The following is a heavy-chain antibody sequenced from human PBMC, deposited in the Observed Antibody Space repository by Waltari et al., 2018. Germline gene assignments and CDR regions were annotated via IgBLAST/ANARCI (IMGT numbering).Heavy chain of an antibody. J-gene: IGHJ4*02. CDR2: IIPIFGTA. D-gene: IGHD3-9*01. V-gene: IGHV1-69*14. CDR3: ARVHYDILTGFLSSFDY. Sequence: QVQLVQSGAEVKKPGSSVKVSCKASGGTFSSYAISWVRQAPGQGLEWMGGIIPIFGTANYARKFQGRVTITADKSTSTAYMELSSLRSEDTAVYYCARVHYDILTGFLSSFDYWGQGTLVTVSS. CDR1: GGTFSSYA.